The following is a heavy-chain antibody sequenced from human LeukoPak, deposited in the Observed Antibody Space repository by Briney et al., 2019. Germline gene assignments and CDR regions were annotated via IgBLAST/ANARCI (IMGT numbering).Heavy chain of an antibody. D-gene: IGHD3-22*01. V-gene: IGHV3-30*04. CDR3: ARDRVGSGYYFDS. J-gene: IGHJ4*02. Sequence: GGSLRLSCAASGFTFSSYAMHWVRQAPGKGLEWVAVISYDGSNKYYADSVKGRFTISRDNSKNTLYLQMNSLRAEDTAVYYCARDRVGSGYYFDSWGQGTLVTVSS. CDR2: ISYDGSNK. CDR1: GFTFSSYA.